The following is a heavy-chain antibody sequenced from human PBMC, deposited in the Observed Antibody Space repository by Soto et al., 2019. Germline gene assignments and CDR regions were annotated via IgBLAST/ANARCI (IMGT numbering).Heavy chain of an antibody. J-gene: IGHJ5*02. CDR1: GHLFNNHW. CDR2: IFTRDSET. CDR3: ARGYFDSDHGYDR. V-gene: IGHV5-51*01. Sequence: PGESLKISCKGPGHLFNNHWIGWVRQTPGKGLEWMGLIFTRDSETKTSPSSQGHVSFSVDNSINTVYLQWTSLKTTDTGIYFCARGYFDSDHGYDRLGKGTLVTVS. D-gene: IGHD3-10*01.